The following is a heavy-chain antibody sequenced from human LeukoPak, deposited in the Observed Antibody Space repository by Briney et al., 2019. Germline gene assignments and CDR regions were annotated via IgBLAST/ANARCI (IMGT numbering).Heavy chain of an antibody. CDR1: GYTFTGYY. CDR3: ARYCSSTSCFCWFDP. V-gene: IGHV1-2*02. Sequence: ASVKVSCKASGYTFTGYYMHWVRQAPGQGLEWMGWINPNSGGTNYAQKFQGRVTMTRDTSISTAYMELSRLRSDDTAVYYCARYCSSTSCFCWFDPWGQGTLVTVSS. J-gene: IGHJ5*02. CDR2: INPNSGGT. D-gene: IGHD2-2*01.